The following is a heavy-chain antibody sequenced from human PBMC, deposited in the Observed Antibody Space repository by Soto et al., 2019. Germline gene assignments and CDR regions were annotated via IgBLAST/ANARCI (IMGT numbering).Heavy chain of an antibody. Sequence: SETLSLTCTVSGGSVSSSSYYWGWVRQPPGKGLEWIGSVYYSGSTYYNPSLESRVTISVDKSKNQFSLKLSSVTAADTAVYYCALFSYYDFWSGYFQINTFDYWGQGTLVTVSS. CDR3: ALFSYYDFWSGYFQINTFDY. CDR2: VYYSGST. V-gene: IGHV4-39*07. D-gene: IGHD3-3*01. CDR1: GGSVSSSSYY. J-gene: IGHJ4*02.